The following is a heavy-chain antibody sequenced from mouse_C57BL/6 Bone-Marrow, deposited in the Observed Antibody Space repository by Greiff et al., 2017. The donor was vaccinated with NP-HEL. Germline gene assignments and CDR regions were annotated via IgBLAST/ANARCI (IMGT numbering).Heavy chain of an antibody. J-gene: IGHJ4*01. V-gene: IGHV5-17*01. CDR1: GFTFSDYG. CDR3: AKGNYGEDAMDS. Sequence: EVKLQESGGGLVKPGGSLKLSCAASGFTFSDYGMHWVRQAPEKGLEWVAYISSGSSTTYYADTVKGQFTITRDKAKNTRFLQVTSLRSEDTAMYYCAKGNYGEDAMDSWGQGTSATVSS. D-gene: IGHD2-1*01. CDR2: ISSGSSTT.